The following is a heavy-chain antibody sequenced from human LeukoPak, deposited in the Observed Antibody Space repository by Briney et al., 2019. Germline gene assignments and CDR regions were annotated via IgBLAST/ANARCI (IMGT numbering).Heavy chain of an antibody. CDR3: ARGSYDYVWGSYRRWYFDY. CDR1: GGSFSGYY. Sequence: SETLSLTCAVYGGSFSGYYWSWIRQPPGKGLEWIGEINHSGSTNYNPSLKSRVTISVDTSKNQFSLKLSSVTAADTAVYYCARGSYDYVWGSYRRWYFDYWGQGTLVTVSS. D-gene: IGHD3-16*02. CDR2: INHSGST. V-gene: IGHV4-34*01. J-gene: IGHJ4*02.